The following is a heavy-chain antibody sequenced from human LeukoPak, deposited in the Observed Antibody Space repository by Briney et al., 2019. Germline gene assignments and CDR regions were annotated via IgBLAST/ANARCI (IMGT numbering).Heavy chain of an antibody. D-gene: IGHD3-16*01. J-gene: IGHJ4*02. CDR3: ASPATLGGMGRLASGGFDY. CDR2: ISYDGSNK. Sequence: GGSRRLSCAASGFTFSNAWMSWVRQAPGKGLEWVAVISYDGSNKYYADSVKGRFTISRDNSKNTLYLQMNSLRAEDTAVYYCASPATLGGMGRLASGGFDYWGQGTLVTVSS. CDR1: GFTFSNAW. V-gene: IGHV3-30-3*01.